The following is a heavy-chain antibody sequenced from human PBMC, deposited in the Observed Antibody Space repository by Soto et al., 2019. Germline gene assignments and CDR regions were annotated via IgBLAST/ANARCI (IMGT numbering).Heavy chain of an antibody. CDR2: VNPDNGGT. D-gene: IGHD3-3*01. Sequence: ASVKVSCKASGYTFTGNYIHWVRQAPGQGLEWMGWVNPDNGGTTSAQKFQGRVTMTRDTSVTTAYMELSRLTSDDTAVYYCARDPRPPSGWLGFWEYGMDVWGQGTTVTVSS. CDR1: GYTFTGNY. J-gene: IGHJ6*02. CDR3: ARDPRPPSGWLGFWEYGMDV. V-gene: IGHV1-2*02.